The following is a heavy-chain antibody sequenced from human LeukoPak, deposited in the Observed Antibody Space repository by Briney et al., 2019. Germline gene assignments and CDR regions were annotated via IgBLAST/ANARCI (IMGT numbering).Heavy chain of an antibody. D-gene: IGHD2-2*01. J-gene: IGHJ4*02. CDR2: MDPNSGQA. CDR3: ARVKGTSPLY. Sequence: ASVKVSCKASGYTFTSYYINWVRQATGQGLEWVGWMDPNSGQAGHAQKFQGRVTMTRNTSISTVYMELSSLRSEDTAVYYCARVKGTSPLYWGQGTLDTVSS. V-gene: IGHV1-8*01. CDR1: GYTFTSYY.